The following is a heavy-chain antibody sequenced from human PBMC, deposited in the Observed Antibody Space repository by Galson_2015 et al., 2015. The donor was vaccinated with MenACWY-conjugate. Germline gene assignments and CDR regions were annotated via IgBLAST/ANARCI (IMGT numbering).Heavy chain of an antibody. CDR2: ITKDATGR. Sequence: LRLSCAASGFSFSPKWMPWVRPAPVQGPEWVSRITKDATGRMYAESVKGRFTISRDNAKDALFLQMNSLRVDDTAVYYCAREAEAMGDWYFDLWGRGTLVTVSS. D-gene: IGHD6-25*01. V-gene: IGHV3-74*03. CDR3: AREAEAMGDWYFDL. CDR1: GFSFSPKW. J-gene: IGHJ2*01.